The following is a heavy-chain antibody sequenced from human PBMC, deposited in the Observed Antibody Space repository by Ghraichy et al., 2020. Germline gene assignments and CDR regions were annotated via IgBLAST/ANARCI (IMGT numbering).Heavy chain of an antibody. D-gene: IGHD3-22*01. CDR2: ITGSSATI. CDR3: ARDRYDSSGYFPLEY. J-gene: IGHJ4*02. Sequence: GESLRLSCAASGFTFRSFGMNWVRQTPGKGLEWISYITGSSATIHYADSVKGRFATFRDNDKNSLYLEMNSLRDEDTAVYCCARDRYDSSGYFPLEYWGQGTLVTVSS. V-gene: IGHV3-48*02. CDR1: GFTFRSFG.